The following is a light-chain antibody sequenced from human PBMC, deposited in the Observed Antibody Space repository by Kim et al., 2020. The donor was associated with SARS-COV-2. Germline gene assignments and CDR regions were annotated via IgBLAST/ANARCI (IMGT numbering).Light chain of an antibody. CDR2: GDI. V-gene: IGLV3-21*03. Sequence: APGTTATITWRGHKIGGYSVSWYQDKPGQAHLMVLYGDIDRPSGIPEQFSGSNSGNTATLTISRVEAGDEAVYYCQVWDSDGAQYVFGTGTKVTVL. J-gene: IGLJ1*01. CDR3: QVWDSDGAQYV. CDR1: KIGGYS.